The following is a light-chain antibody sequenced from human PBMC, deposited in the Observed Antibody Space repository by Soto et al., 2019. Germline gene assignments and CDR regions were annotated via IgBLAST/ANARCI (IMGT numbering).Light chain of an antibody. CDR1: QNVNSNF. Sequence: EIVLTQSPDTLSLSPGERATLSCRTSQNVNSNFLAWYQQKPGQAPRLLFYDASTRAAGVPDRFRGGGSGTDFTLTITRLEPEDFASYYCQQYGRSPLLYAFGQGTRVGVK. V-gene: IGKV3-20*01. CDR3: QQYGRSPLLYA. J-gene: IGKJ2*01. CDR2: DAS.